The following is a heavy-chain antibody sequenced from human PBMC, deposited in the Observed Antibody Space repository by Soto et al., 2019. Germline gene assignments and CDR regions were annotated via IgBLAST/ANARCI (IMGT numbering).Heavy chain of an antibody. J-gene: IGHJ3*02. CDR2: ISSSSSYI. CDR1: GVTFSSYS. D-gene: IGHD2-2*01. CDR3: ARDHPPLNCSSTRCYPTAAFDI. V-gene: IGHV3-21*01. Sequence: GGPLRLSCAASGVTFSSYSMNRVLQATGKGLEWVSSISSSSSYIYYADSVKGRFTTSRATAKNSLYLQMNTLRAEDTAVYYCARDHPPLNCSSTRCYPTAAFDIWGQGTMVTVSS.